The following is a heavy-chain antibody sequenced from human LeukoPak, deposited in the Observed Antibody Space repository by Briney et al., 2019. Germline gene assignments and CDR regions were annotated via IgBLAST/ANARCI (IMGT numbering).Heavy chain of an antibody. D-gene: IGHD6-6*01. J-gene: IGHJ3*02. CDR3: ARVKQLVHAFDI. CDR1: GFTFSSYS. CDR2: ISSSSSYI. V-gene: IGHV3-21*01. Sequence: GGSLRLSCAASGFTFSSYSMNWVRQAPGKGLEWVSSISSSSSYIYYADSVKGRFTISRDNAKNSLYLQMNSLRAEDTAVYYCARVKQLVHAFDIWGQGTMVTVSS.